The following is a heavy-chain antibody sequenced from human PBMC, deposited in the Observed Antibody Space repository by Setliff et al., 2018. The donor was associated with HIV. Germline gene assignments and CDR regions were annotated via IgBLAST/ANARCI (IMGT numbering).Heavy chain of an antibody. V-gene: IGHV4-61*08. CDR1: GASVSSGGFY. J-gene: IGHJ4*02. Sequence: KPSETLSLTCTVSGASVSSGGFYWSWIRQPPGKGLEWIGYIYYSGSTNYNPSLKSRVTISVDTSKNQFSLKLSSVIAADTAVYYCASAGSGTRAPPRYWGQGTLVTVSS. CDR3: ASAGSGTRAPPRY. CDR2: IYYSGST. D-gene: IGHD1-1*01.